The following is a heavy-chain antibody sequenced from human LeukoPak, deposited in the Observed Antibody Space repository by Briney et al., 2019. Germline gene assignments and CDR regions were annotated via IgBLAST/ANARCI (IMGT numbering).Heavy chain of an antibody. J-gene: IGHJ4*02. CDR1: GFTFSSYG. CDR3: AIPPTSARHTFDY. V-gene: IGHV3-30*03. D-gene: IGHD2-2*01. CDR2: ISYDGSNK. Sequence: GRSLRLSCTASGFTFSSYGMHWVRQAPGKGLEWVAVISYDGSNKYYADSVKGRFTISRDNSKNTLYLQMNSLRAEDTAVYYCAIPPTSARHTFDYWGQGTLVTVSS.